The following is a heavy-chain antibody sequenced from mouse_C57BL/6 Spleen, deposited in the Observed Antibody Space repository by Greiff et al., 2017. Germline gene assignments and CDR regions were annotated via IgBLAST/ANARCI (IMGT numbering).Heavy chain of an antibody. CDR3: ARSDYDGAMDY. CDR2: IYPGSGST. CDR1: GYTFTSYW. V-gene: IGHV1-55*01. D-gene: IGHD2-4*01. Sequence: QVHVKQPGAELVKPGASVKMSCKASGYTFTSYWITWVKQRPGKGLEWIGDIYPGSGSTNYNEKFKSKATLTVDTSSSTAYMQLSSLTSEDSAVYYCARSDYDGAMDYWGQGTSVTVSS. J-gene: IGHJ4*01.